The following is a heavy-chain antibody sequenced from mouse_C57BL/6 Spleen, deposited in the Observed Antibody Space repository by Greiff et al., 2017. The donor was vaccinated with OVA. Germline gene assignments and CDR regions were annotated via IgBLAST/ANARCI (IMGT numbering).Heavy chain of an antibody. CDR2: ISDGGSYT. Sequence: EVMLVESGGGLVKPGGSLKLSCAASGFTFSSYAMSWVRQTPEKRLEWVATISDGGSYTYYPDNVKGRFTISRDNAKNNLYLQMSHLKSEDTAMYYCARDGAVVATEAYWGQGTLVTVSA. J-gene: IGHJ3*01. V-gene: IGHV5-4*01. D-gene: IGHD1-1*01. CDR1: GFTFSSYA. CDR3: ARDGAVVATEAY.